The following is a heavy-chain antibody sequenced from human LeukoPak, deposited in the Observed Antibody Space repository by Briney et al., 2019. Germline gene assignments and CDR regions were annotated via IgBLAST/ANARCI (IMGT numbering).Heavy chain of an antibody. CDR1: GYSFTAYY. Sequence: ASVKVSCKASGYSFTAYYMHWVRQAPGQGLEWMGWINPNSGGTKSAQKFQGRVTMTRDTSINTAYMELSRLRSDDTAVYYCARDLGIRGVIDAFDMWGQGTVVTVSS. CDR3: ARDLGIRGVIDAFDM. V-gene: IGHV1-2*02. CDR2: INPNSGGT. D-gene: IGHD3-10*01. J-gene: IGHJ3*02.